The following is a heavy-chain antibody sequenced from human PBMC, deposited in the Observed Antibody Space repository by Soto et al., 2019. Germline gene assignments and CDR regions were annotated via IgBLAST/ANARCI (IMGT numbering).Heavy chain of an antibody. CDR1: GYSFTSYW. D-gene: IGHD2-2*01. J-gene: IGHJ5*02. CDR3: ARGYCATTICDPWFDP. Sequence: GESLKISCTGVGYSFTSYWIGWVRQMPGKGLEWMGIIYPGDSDTRYSPSFQGQVTISADKSITTAYLQWSSLKASDTAMYYCARGYCATTICDPWFDPWGQGTLVTVSS. V-gene: IGHV5-51*01. CDR2: IYPGDSDT.